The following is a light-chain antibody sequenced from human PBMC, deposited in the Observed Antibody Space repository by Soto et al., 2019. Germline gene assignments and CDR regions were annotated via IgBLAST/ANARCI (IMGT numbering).Light chain of an antibody. CDR1: RAIDNH. J-gene: IGKJ4*01. Sequence: DIQMTQSPSSLSASVGDRVTITCRASRAIDNHLAWYQQKPGKVPQLLIYAAFTLQPGVPSRFSASRSGTDFTLTISSLQPADVATYYCQNYDNAPLIFGGGTKVEIK. CDR2: AAF. V-gene: IGKV1-27*01. CDR3: QNYDNAPLI.